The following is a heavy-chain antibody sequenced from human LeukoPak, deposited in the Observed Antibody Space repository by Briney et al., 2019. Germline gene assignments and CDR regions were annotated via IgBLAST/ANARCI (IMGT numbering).Heavy chain of an antibody. CDR3: AREGAAISRGPNWFDP. Sequence: ASVKVSCKASGYTFTGYYMHWVRQDPGQGLEWMGWINPNSGGTNYAQKFQGWVTMTRDTSISTAYMELSRLRSDDTAVYYCAREGAAISRGPNWFDPWGQGTLVTVSS. CDR2: INPNSGGT. D-gene: IGHD2-2*01. V-gene: IGHV1-2*04. CDR1: GYTFTGYY. J-gene: IGHJ5*02.